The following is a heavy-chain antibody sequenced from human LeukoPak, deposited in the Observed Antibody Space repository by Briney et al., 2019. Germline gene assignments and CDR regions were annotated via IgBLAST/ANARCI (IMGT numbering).Heavy chain of an antibody. J-gene: IGHJ4*02. D-gene: IGHD2-15*01. V-gene: IGHV3-30*03. CDR2: ISYDGSNK. Sequence: GGSLRLSCAASGFTFSSYGMHWVRQAPGKGLEWVAVISYDGSNKYYADSVKGRFTISRDNSKNTLYLQMNSLRAEDTAVYYCAREIVEVVAANVYWGQGTLVTVSS. CDR1: GFTFSSYG. CDR3: AREIVEVVAANVY.